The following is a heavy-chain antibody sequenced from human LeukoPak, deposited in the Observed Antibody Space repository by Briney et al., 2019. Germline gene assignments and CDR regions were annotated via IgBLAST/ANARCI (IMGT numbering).Heavy chain of an antibody. CDR2: IRYDGSNK. Sequence: GGSLSLSCAANGFTFTSYGMHWVRQAPGKGLERVTFIRYDGSNKYYADSVKGRFTISRDNSKNTLYLQMNSLRAEDTAGYYCAKTWAYYYDSSGYRPIVYWGQGALVTVSS. CDR3: AKTWAYYYDSSGYRPIVY. J-gene: IGHJ4*02. V-gene: IGHV3-30*02. D-gene: IGHD3-22*01. CDR1: GFTFTSYG.